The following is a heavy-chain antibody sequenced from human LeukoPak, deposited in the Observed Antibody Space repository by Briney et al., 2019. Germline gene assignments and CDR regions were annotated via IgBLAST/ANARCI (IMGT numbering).Heavy chain of an antibody. Sequence: GGSLRLSCAASGFTFSRFGMNWVRQPPGKGLEWVAFIRYDGSDAYYGDSVKGRFTISRDNSKNTLYLQMNSLTAEDTAVYYCAKVMRDWGGHYYGMDVWGQGTTVTVSS. CDR2: IRYDGSDA. V-gene: IGHV3-30*02. J-gene: IGHJ6*02. CDR1: GFTFSRFG. D-gene: IGHD7-27*01. CDR3: AKVMRDWGGHYYGMDV.